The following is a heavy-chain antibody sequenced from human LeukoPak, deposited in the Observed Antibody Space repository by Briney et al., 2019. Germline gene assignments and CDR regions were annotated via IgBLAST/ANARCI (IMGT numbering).Heavy chain of an antibody. V-gene: IGHV1-8*03. CDR3: ARRSLGYYYYYYMDV. CDR1: LYTFTNYD. J-gene: IGHJ6*03. Sequence: ASVTVSRQASLYTFTNYDLNWVRQATGQGLAWMGWMIPNSGSTGHAPKFQGRVTITRNTSISTAYMELSSLRSEDTAVYYCARRSLGYYYYYYMDVWGKGTAVTVSS. CDR2: MIPNSGST.